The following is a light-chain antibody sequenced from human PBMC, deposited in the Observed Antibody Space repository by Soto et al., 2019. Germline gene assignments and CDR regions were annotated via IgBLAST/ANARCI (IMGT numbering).Light chain of an antibody. CDR3: QQYNNWPPDRT. CDR2: GAS. J-gene: IGKJ1*01. CDR1: QSVGSN. V-gene: IGKV3-15*01. Sequence: EIVTTQSPATLSVSPGERATLSCRASQSVGSNLAWYQQKPGQAPRLLIYGASTRATGIPARFSGSGSGTEFTLTISSLQSEDFAIYFCQQYNNWPPDRTFGQGTKVEFK.